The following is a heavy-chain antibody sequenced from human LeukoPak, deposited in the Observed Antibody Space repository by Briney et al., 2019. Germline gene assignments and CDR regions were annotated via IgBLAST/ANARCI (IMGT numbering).Heavy chain of an antibody. CDR1: GESLSGYY. J-gene: IGHJ6*03. CDR3: ARHYYYYYMDV. CDR2: INRSGST. Sequence: PSETLYLTCAVYGESLSGYYWGWIRQAPGQGLEWIGEINRSGSTNYNPSLKSRVTVSVDTSKNQFSLKLNSVTAADTAVYFCARHYYYYYMDVWGRGTTVTVSS. V-gene: IGHV4-34*01.